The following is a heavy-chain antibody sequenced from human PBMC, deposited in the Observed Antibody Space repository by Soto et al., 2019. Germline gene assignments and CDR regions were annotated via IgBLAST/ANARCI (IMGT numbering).Heavy chain of an antibody. V-gene: IGHV4-59*01. CDR2: INYSGRT. Sequence: SETLSLTCSVSGDSSSTYYWGWIRQPPGKGLEWIGYINYSGRTKHNPSLKSRVTISVDTSKNQFSLKLSSVTAADTAVYYCARSFCSDAVSCNWLDPRGQGTLVTVSS. CDR3: ARSFCSDAVSCNWLDP. D-gene: IGHD2-15*01. J-gene: IGHJ5*02. CDR1: GDSSSTYY.